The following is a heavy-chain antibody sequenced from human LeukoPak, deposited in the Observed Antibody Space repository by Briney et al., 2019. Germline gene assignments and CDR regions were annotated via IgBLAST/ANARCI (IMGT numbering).Heavy chain of an antibody. J-gene: IGHJ4*02. CDR3: ARERDGEIGYCSSTSCYRWSSADY. Sequence: GASVKVSCKASGYTFTSYGISWVRQAPGQGLEWMGWISAYNGNINYAQKLQGRVTMTTDTSTSTAYMELRSLRSDDTAVYYCARERDGEIGYCSSTSCYRWSSADYWGQGTLVTVSS. V-gene: IGHV1-18*01. CDR2: ISAYNGNI. D-gene: IGHD2-2*02. CDR1: GYTFTSYG.